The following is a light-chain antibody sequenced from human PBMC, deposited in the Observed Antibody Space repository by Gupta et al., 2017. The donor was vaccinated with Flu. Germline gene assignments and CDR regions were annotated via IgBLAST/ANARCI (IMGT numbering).Light chain of an antibody. Sequence: QSALTQPASVSGSPGQSITISCTGTSSDVGGYNYVSWYQQHPGKAPKLMIYEVSNRPAGVSNRFSGSKSGNTASLTICGLQDEDEADYYGSSYTSSSSRVFGGGTKLTVL. J-gene: IGLJ2*01. V-gene: IGLV2-14*01. CDR1: SSDVGGYNY. CDR2: EVS. CDR3: SSYTSSSSRV.